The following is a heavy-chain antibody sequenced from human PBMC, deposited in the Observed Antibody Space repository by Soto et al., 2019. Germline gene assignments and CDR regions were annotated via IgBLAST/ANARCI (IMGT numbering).Heavy chain of an antibody. CDR1: GFTFSSYG. CDR2: ISYDGSNK. CDR3: AKDLSSSDAFDI. V-gene: IGHV3-30*18. D-gene: IGHD6-6*01. Sequence: LRLSCAASGFTFSSYGMHWVRQAPGKGLEWVAVISYDGSNKYYADSVKGRFTISRDNSKNTLYLQMNSLRAEDTAVYYCAKDLSSSDAFDIWGQGTMVTVSS. J-gene: IGHJ3*02.